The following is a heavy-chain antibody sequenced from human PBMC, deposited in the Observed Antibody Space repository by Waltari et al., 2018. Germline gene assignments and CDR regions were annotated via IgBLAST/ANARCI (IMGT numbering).Heavy chain of an antibody. D-gene: IGHD3-22*01. Sequence: EVQLVDSGGGFVHPGGSLILSCAASGFTFSGPATHCVRHASGKGLEWVGRIRSKANSYATAYAASVKGRFTISRDDSKNTAYLQMNSLKTEDTAVYYCSCWDDSSGLDYWGQGTLVTVSS. V-gene: IGHV3-73*01. CDR2: IRSKANSYAT. J-gene: IGHJ4*02. CDR1: GFTFSGPA. CDR3: SCWDDSSGLDY.